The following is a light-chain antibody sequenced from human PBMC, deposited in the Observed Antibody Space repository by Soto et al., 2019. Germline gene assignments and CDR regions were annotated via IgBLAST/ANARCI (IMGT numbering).Light chain of an antibody. CDR2: EDV. J-gene: IGLJ2*01. V-gene: IGLV2-23*01. CDR1: SSDVGRYSL. Sequence: QSALTQPASVSGSPGQSLTISCTGTSSDVGRYSLVSWYQQHPGKAPKLIIYEDVERPSGVSYRFSGSKSGNTASLTISGLQTEDEADYYCCSYVGGTSVIFGGGTKVTVL. CDR3: CSYVGGTSVI.